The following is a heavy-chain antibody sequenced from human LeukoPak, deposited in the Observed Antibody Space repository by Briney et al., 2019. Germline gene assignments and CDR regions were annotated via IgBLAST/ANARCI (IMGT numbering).Heavy chain of an antibody. V-gene: IGHV3-48*01. CDR3: ARGYYARLDY. Sequence: GGSLRLSCAASGFTFSSYSMNWVRQAPGKGLEWVSYINSSSSTIYYADSVKGRFAISRDNAKNSLYLQMNSLRAEDTAVYYCARGYYARLDYWGQGTLVTVSS. CDR2: INSSSSTI. J-gene: IGHJ4*02. CDR1: GFTFSSYS. D-gene: IGHD2-2*01.